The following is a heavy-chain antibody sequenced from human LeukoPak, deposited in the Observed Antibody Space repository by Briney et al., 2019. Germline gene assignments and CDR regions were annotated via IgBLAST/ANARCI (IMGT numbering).Heavy chain of an antibody. Sequence: ASVKVSCKAPGYTFTGYYMHWVRQAPGQGLEWMGWINPNSGGTNYAQKFQGRVTMTRDTSISTAYMELSRLRSDDTAVYYCARVPGYCSSTSCYGYYYGMDVWGQGTTVTVSS. D-gene: IGHD2-2*01. CDR3: ARVPGYCSSTSCYGYYYGMDV. V-gene: IGHV1-2*02. CDR2: INPNSGGT. CDR1: GYTFTGYY. J-gene: IGHJ6*02.